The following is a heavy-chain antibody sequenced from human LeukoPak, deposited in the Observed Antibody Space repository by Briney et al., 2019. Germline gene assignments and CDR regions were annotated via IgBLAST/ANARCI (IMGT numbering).Heavy chain of an antibody. Sequence: GSSVKVSCKASGGTFSSYAISWVRQAPGQGLEWMGGIIPIFGTANYAQKFQGRVTITADKSTSTAYMELSSLRSEDTAVYYCASGPPYYDSSGYYSGYFDYWGQGTLVTVSS. CDR2: IIPIFGTA. D-gene: IGHD3-22*01. V-gene: IGHV1-69*06. CDR1: GGTFSSYA. CDR3: ASGPPYYDSSGYYSGYFDY. J-gene: IGHJ4*02.